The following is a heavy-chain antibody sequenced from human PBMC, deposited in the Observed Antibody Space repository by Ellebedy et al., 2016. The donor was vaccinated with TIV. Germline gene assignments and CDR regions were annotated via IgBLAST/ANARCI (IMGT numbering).Heavy chain of an antibody. CDR3: ARDKFSGDTKLDY. D-gene: IGHD1-14*01. V-gene: IGHV3-7*01. CDR1: GFTFSSFW. CDR2: MKQDGSEK. Sequence: GGSLRLSCAASGFTFSSFWMSWVRQAPGKGLEWVANMKQDGSEKYYVDSVKGRFTISRDNAKNSLYLQMNSLRDEDTAVYYCARDKFSGDTKLDYWGQGTLVTVSS. J-gene: IGHJ4*02.